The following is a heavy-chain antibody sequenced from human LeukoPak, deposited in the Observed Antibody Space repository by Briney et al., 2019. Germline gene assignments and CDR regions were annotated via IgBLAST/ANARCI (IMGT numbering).Heavy chain of an antibody. CDR2: INPSGGSTT. V-gene: IGHV1-46*01. CDR3: ARASSSGRRFDC. Sequence: ASVKVSCKASGYTFTSYYIHWVRQAPGQGLEWMGIINPSGGSTTSYAQKFQGRVTMTRDTSTSTVDMELNSLTSEDTAVYYCARASSSGRRFDCWGQGTLVTVSS. CDR1: GYTFTSYY. D-gene: IGHD3-22*01. J-gene: IGHJ4*02.